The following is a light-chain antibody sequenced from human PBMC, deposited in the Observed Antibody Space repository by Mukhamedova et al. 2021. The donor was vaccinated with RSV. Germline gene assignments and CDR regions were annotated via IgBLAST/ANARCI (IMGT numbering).Light chain of an antibody. V-gene: IGKV1-27*01. CDR2: AAS. J-gene: IGKJ4*01. CDR3: QQYGSSLT. Sequence: WYQRRVHGKVPKLLIYAASTLQSGVPSRFSGSGSGTDFTLTISRLEPEDFAVYYCQQYGSSLTFGGGTKVEIK.